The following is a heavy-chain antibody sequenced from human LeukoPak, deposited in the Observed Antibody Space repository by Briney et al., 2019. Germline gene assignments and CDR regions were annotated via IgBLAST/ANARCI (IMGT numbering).Heavy chain of an antibody. V-gene: IGHV3-23*01. D-gene: IGHD5-18*01. CDR2: ISGSGGST. J-gene: IGHJ4*02. CDR1: GFTSSDYS. Sequence: GESLRLSCTASGFTSSDYSVNWVRQAPGKGLEWVSAISGSGGSTYYANSVKGRFTISRDNSKNTLYLQMNSLRAEDTAVYYCAKGGGYSYDYLDYWGQGTLVTVSS. CDR3: AKGGGYSYDYLDY.